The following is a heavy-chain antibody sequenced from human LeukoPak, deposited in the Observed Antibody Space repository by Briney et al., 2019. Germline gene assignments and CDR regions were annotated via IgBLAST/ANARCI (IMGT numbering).Heavy chain of an antibody. D-gene: IGHD1-1*01. CDR3: ARSHEVLECYFDY. Sequence: GGSLRLSCAASGFTFSSYGMHWVRQAPGKGLEWVAVIWYDGSNKYYADSVKGRFTISRDNSKNTLYLQMNSLRAEDTAVYYCARSHEVLECYFDYWGQGTLVTVSS. J-gene: IGHJ4*02. V-gene: IGHV3-33*01. CDR2: IWYDGSNK. CDR1: GFTFSSYG.